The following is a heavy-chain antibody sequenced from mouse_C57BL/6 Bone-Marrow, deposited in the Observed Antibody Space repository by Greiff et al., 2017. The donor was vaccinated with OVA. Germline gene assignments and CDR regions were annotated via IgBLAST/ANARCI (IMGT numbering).Heavy chain of an antibody. CDR2: IYPRSGNT. CDR3: ARLRAMDY. Sequence: QVQLKQSGAELARPGASEKLSCKASGYTFTSYGISWVKQRTGQGLEWIGEIYPRSGNTYYNEKFKGKATLTADKSSSTAYMELRSLTSEDSAVYFCARLRAMDYWGQGTSVTVSS. V-gene: IGHV1-81*01. D-gene: IGHD1-1*01. J-gene: IGHJ4*01. CDR1: GYTFTSYG.